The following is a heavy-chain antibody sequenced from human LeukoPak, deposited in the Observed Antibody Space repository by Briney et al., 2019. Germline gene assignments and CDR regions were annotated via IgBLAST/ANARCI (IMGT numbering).Heavy chain of an antibody. J-gene: IGHJ3*02. D-gene: IGHD3-22*01. Sequence: SETLSLTCTVSGGSISSSSYYWGWIRQPPGKGLEWIGSIYYSGSTYYNPSLKSRVTISVDTSKNQFSLKLSSVTAADTAVYYCARWAYDSSGPSAFDIWGQGTMVTVSS. V-gene: IGHV4-39*07. CDR3: ARWAYDSSGPSAFDI. CDR2: IYYSGST. CDR1: GGSISSSSYY.